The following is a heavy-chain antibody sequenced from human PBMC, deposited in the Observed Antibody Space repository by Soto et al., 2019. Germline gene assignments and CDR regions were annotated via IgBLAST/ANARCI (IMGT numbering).Heavy chain of an antibody. D-gene: IGHD5-18*01. CDR3: ASLVAGYSYGHFDY. V-gene: IGHV4-59*01. J-gene: IGHJ4*02. CDR1: GSSISGYS. Sequence: SETLSLTCAVCGSSISGYSWSWIRPPPGKGLEWIGYIYYRGSTNYNPSLQSRVTISVDTSKNQFSLKLSSVTAADTAVYYCASLVAGYSYGHFDYWGQGTLVSVPS. CDR2: IYYRGST.